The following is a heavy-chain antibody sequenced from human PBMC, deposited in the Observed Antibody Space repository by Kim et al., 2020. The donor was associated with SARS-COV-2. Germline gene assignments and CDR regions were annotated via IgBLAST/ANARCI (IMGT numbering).Heavy chain of an antibody. CDR2: VYTGGST. CDR1: GFTVNSTY. CDR3: ASSRGGVFGDCYSY. V-gene: IGHV3-53*01. Sequence: GGSLRLSCAASGFTVNSTYMSWVRQAPGKGLEWVSVVYTGGSTYYAGSVKGRFTISRDKSENTLYLQMSSLNTDDTAVYYCASSRGGVFGDCYSYWGQGT. J-gene: IGHJ4*02. D-gene: IGHD2-21*02.